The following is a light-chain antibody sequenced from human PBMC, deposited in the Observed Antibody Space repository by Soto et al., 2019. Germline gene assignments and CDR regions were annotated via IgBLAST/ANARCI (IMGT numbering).Light chain of an antibody. CDR3: QQYYSYPFT. CDR1: QGISSY. Sequence: AIRMTQSPSSFSASTGDRVTITCRASQGISSYLAWYQQKPGKAPKLLIYAASTLQSGDTSRFSGSGSGTDFTLTVSCLQSEDFATYYCQQYYSYPFTFGPGTKVDIK. CDR2: AAS. V-gene: IGKV1-8*01. J-gene: IGKJ3*01.